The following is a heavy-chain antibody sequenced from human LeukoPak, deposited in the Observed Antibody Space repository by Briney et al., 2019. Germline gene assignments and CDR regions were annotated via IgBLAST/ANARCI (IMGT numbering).Heavy chain of an antibody. CDR3: ASLYYYGSGSYLDY. V-gene: IGHV4-30-2*01. J-gene: IGHJ4*02. CDR2: IYHSGST. CDR1: GGSISSGGYS. Sequence: PSQTLSLTCAVSGGSISSGGYSWSWIRQPPGKGLEWIGYIYHSGSTYYNPSLKGRVTISVDRSKNQFSLKLSSVTAADTAVYYCASLYYYGSGSYLDYWGQGTLVTVSS. D-gene: IGHD3-10*01.